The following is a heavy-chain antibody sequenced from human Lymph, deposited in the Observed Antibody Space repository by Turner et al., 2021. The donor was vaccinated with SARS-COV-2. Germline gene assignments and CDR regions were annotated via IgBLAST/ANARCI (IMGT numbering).Heavy chain of an antibody. CDR3: AKDQGSGSPYWYFDL. Sequence: EVQLVESGGVVVQPGGSLRLSCEASGFTFDDYTMHWVRQAPGKGLEWVSLISWDGGSTYYADSVKGRFTISRDNSKNSLYLQMNSLRTEDTALYYCAKDQGSGSPYWYFDLWGRGTLVTVSS. J-gene: IGHJ2*01. CDR2: ISWDGGST. CDR1: GFTFDDYT. D-gene: IGHD1-26*01. V-gene: IGHV3-43*01.